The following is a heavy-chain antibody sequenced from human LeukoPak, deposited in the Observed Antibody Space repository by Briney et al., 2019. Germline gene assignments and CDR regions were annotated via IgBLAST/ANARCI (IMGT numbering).Heavy chain of an antibody. CDR2: INPNSGGT. CDR1: GYTFTGYY. D-gene: IGHD3-10*01. CDR3: ARALTMVRGVIIGPVFDY. V-gene: IGHV1-2*02. J-gene: IGHJ4*02. Sequence: ASVKVSCKASGYTFTGYYIHWVRQAPGQGLEWMGWINPNSGGTNYAQKFQGRVTMTRDTSIRTAYMELSRLRSDDTAMYYCARALTMVRGVIIGPVFDYWGQGTLVTVSS.